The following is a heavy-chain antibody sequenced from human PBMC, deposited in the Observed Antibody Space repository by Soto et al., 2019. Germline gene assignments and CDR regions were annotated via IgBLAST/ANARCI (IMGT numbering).Heavy chain of an antibody. D-gene: IGHD3-10*01. CDR3: ARDRMSMVRGYDD. V-gene: IGHV4-30-4*01. CDR2: IYYSGST. J-gene: IGHJ4*02. Sequence: SETLSLTCTVSGGSISSGDYYWSWIRQPPGKGLEWIGYIYYSGSTYYNPSLKSRVTISVDTSKNQFSLKLSSVTAADTAVYYCARDRMSMVRGYDDWGQGTLVTVSS. CDR1: GGSISSGDYY.